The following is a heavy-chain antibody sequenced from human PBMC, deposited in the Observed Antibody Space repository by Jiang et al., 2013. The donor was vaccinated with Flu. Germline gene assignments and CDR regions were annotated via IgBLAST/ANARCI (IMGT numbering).Heavy chain of an antibody. J-gene: IGHJ6*02. D-gene: IGHD3-16*01. CDR1: GFTFSSYW. CDR2: IKQDGSEK. Sequence: QLLESGGGLVQPGGSLRLSCAASGFTFSSYWMSWVRQAPGKGLEWVANIKQDGSEKYYVDSVKGRFTISRDNAKNSLYLQMNSLRAEDTAVYYCARDWGYASYYYGMDVWGQGTTVTVSS. V-gene: IGHV3-7*03. CDR3: ARDWGYASYYYGMDV.